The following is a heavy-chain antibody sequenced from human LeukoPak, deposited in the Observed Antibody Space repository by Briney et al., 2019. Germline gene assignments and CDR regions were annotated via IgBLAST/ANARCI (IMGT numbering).Heavy chain of an antibody. CDR3: AGGPRGAQQLVRFEY. CDR1: GFTFSSYS. D-gene: IGHD6-13*01. CDR2: ISRSSSYI. J-gene: IGHJ4*02. V-gene: IGHV3-21*01. Sequence: GGSLRLSCAASGFTFSSYSMNWVRQAPGKGLEWVSYISRSSSYIYYAASVKGRFTISRDNAENSLYLQMNSLRAEDTAVYYCAGGPRGAQQLVRFEYWGQGTLVTVSS.